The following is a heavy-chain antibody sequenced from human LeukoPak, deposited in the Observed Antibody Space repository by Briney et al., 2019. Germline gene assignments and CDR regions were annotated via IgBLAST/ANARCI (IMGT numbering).Heavy chain of an antibody. CDR1: GYTFTGYY. V-gene: IGHV1-2*02. CDR3: ARVKEKGIAAAGY. D-gene: IGHD6-13*01. CDR2: INPNSGGT. Sequence: ASVKVSCKASGYTFTGYYMHWVRQAPGQGLEWMGWINPNSGGTNYAQKFQGRVTMTRDTSISTAYMERSRLRSDDTAVYYCARVKEKGIAAAGYWGQGTLVTVSS. J-gene: IGHJ4*02.